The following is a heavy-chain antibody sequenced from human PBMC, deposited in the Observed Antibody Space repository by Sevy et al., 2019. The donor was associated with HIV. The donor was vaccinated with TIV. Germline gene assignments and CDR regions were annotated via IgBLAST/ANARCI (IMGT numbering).Heavy chain of an antibody. J-gene: IGHJ6*02. D-gene: IGHD3-9*01. CDR3: ARCSTSHYDILTGYLSYGMDV. V-gene: IGHV5-51*01. CDR2: IYPGDSDT. Sequence: GESLKISCKGSGYSFTSYWIGWVRQMPGKGLEWMGIIYPGDSDTRYSPSFQGQVTISADKSISTTYLQWSSLKASDTAMYYCARCSTSHYDILTGYLSYGMDVWGQWTTVTVSS. CDR1: GYSFTSYW.